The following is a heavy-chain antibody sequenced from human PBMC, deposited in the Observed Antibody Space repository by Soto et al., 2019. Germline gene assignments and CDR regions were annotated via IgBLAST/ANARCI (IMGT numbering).Heavy chain of an antibody. J-gene: IGHJ3*01. CDR2: INPNGGST. V-gene: IGHV1-46*03. CDR3: SAVCSSGGCPPGPWN. CDR1: GYSFTTYY. D-gene: IGHD2-15*01. Sequence: QVVQSGAEGRKPVASVKVSCKASGYSFTTYYIHWFRQAPGQGLEWMAIINPNGGSTNYAQKFQGRVTVTRDMAASTVYMELSSLRSDDTAVYYCSAVCSSGGCPPGPWNWGRGTMVTVSS.